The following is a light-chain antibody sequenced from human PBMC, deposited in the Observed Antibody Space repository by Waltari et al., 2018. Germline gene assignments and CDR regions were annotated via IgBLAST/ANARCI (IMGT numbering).Light chain of an antibody. Sequence: QSVLTQPPSVSAAPGQRVTISCSGGSSNIGNNYVSWYRQFPGTAPKLLIYEDSERPSGIPGRLSGSKSGTSATLDIPGLQAGDEADYYCGTWDSSLSGAVFGGGTHLTVL. J-gene: IGLJ7*01. CDR2: EDS. CDR3: GTWDSSLSGAV. CDR1: SSNIGNNY. V-gene: IGLV1-51*02.